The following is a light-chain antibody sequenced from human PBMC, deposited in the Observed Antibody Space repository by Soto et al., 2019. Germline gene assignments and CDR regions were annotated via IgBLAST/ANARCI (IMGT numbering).Light chain of an antibody. J-gene: IGKJ4*01. V-gene: IGKV3-15*01. CDR3: QQYNNWLST. CDR2: GAS. CDR1: QSVSSN. Sequence: EIVMTQSPATLSVSPGERATLSCRASQSVSSNLAWYQQKPGQAPRLLIYGASTRATGIPARFSGSGSGTEFTLTISSLHSEDFAVYYCQQYNNWLSTFGGGTKVEIK.